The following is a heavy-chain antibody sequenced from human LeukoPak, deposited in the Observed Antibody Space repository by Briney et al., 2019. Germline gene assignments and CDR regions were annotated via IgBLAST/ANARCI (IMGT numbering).Heavy chain of an antibody. CDR1: GYTFTSYG. J-gene: IGHJ3*02. CDR3: ARVWRYYDSSGYYSDAFDI. CDR2: ISAYNGNT. V-gene: IGHV1-18*01. Sequence: ASVKVSCKASGYTFTSYGISWVRQAPGQGLEWMGWISAYNGNTNYAQKLQGRVTMTTDTSTSTAYMELRSLRSDDTAVYYCARVWRYYDSSGYYSDAFDIWGQGTMVTVSS. D-gene: IGHD3-22*01.